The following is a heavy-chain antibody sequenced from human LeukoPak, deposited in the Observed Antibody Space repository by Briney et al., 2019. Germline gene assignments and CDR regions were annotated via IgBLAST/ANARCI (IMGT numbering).Heavy chain of an antibody. V-gene: IGHV3-30*02. J-gene: IGHJ4*02. CDR1: GFTFSTYD. CDR2: IQYDGSNK. D-gene: IGHD1-26*01. CDR3: AKVHMKWELRLSDY. Sequence: GGSLRLSCAASGFTFSTYDMHWVRQAPGKGLEWVAFIQYDGSNKYYADSVKGRFTISRDNSKNTLYLQMNSLRSEDTAVYYCAKVHMKWELRLSDYWGQGTLVTVSS.